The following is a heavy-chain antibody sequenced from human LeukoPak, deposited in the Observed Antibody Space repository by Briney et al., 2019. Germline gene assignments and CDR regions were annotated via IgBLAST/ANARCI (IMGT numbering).Heavy chain of an antibody. Sequence: PGGSLRLSCAASGFTFSSYAMSWVRQAPGEGLEWVSAIRGSGGSTYYADSVKGRFTISRDNSKNTLYLQMNSLRAEDTAVYYCAKDQGWGSISYFDYWGQGTLVTVSS. J-gene: IGHJ4*02. CDR1: GFTFSSYA. CDR3: AKDQGWGSISYFDY. D-gene: IGHD7-27*01. V-gene: IGHV3-23*01. CDR2: IRGSGGST.